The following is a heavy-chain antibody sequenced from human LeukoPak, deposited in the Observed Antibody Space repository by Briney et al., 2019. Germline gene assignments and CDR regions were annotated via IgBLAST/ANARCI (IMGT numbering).Heavy chain of an antibody. J-gene: IGHJ4*02. CDR3: ARRSRLGDLDY. CDR1: GYNFRSNG. CDR2: ISASNGNK. V-gene: IGHV1-18*01. D-gene: IGHD3-16*01. Sequence: ASVKVSCKASGYNFRSNGISWLRQAPGQGLEWMGWISASNGNKYYAQRLQDRVTMTTDTSTSTAYMELRSLRSDDTAVYYCARRSRLGDLDYWGQGTLVTVSS.